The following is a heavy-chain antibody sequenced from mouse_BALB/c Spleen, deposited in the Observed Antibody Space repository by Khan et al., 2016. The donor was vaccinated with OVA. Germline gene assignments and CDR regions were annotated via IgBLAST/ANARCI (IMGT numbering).Heavy chain of an antibody. J-gene: IGHJ2*01. CDR1: GYSITSDYA. CDR3: ARSVTITTVVATDFDY. V-gene: IGHV3-2*02. D-gene: IGHD1-1*01. Sequence: VQLQESGPGLVKPSQSLSLTCTVTGYSITSDYAWNWIRQFPGNKLEWMGYISYSGRTSYNPSLKSRFSITRDTSKNQFFLQLNSVTTEDTATYYCARSVTITTVVATDFDYWGQGTTLTVSS. CDR2: ISYSGRT.